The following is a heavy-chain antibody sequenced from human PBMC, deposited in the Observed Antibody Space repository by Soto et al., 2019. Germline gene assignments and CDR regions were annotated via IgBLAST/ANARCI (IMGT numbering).Heavy chain of an antibody. CDR2: LTSTSHT. J-gene: IGHJ4*02. V-gene: IGHV3-21*01. Sequence: EVQLVESGGGLVKPGGSLRLSGAASGFIFTNYAMSWVRQAPGQGLEWVSSLTSTSHTYYADSVKGRFTISRDNAKNSLYLQMNSLRAEDTAVYYCTRRDREASGGHYSEYWGQGTLFTVSS. D-gene: IGHD3-22*01. CDR3: TRRDREASGGHYSEY. CDR1: GFIFTNYA.